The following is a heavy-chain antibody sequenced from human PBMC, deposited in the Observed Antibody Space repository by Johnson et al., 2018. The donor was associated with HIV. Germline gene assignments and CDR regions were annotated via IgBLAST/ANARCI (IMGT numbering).Heavy chain of an antibody. CDR2: ISYDGSYK. J-gene: IGHJ3*01. CDR3: ARVGASRFDAFHV. CDR1: GFTFSDFS. Sequence: VQLVESGGDLVQPGRSLRLSCAASGFTFSDFSMTWIRQAPGEGLEWVAVISYDGSYKYYADSVKGRFTISRDSSKKTLYLQMNSLRAEDTALYYCARVGASRFDAFHVWGQGTMVTVSS. D-gene: IGHD3-16*01. V-gene: IGHV3-30*03.